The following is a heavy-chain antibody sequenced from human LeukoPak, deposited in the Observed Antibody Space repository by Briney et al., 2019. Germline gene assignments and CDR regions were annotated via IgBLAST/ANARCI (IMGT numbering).Heavy chain of an antibody. D-gene: IGHD3-10*01. CDR2: ISSNGGST. CDR3: ARVGSLWFGADY. J-gene: IGHJ4*02. CDR1: GFTFSSYA. Sequence: GGSLRLSCAASGFTFSSYAMHWVRQAPGKGLEYVSAISSNGGSTYYANSVKGRFTISRDNSKNTLYLQMGSLRAEDMAVYYCARVGSLWFGADYWGQGTLVTVS. V-gene: IGHV3-64*01.